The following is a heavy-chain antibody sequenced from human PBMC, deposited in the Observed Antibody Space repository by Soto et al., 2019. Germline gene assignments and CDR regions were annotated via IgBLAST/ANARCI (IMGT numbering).Heavy chain of an antibody. CDR1: GFTFSSYG. D-gene: IGHD1-26*01. CDR2: ISGSGGST. CDR3: AKASAPGGTYFPLWF. V-gene: IGHV3-23*01. J-gene: IGHJ4*02. Sequence: EVQLLESGGGLVQPGGSLKLCCAASGFTFSSYGMSWVRQAPGKGLEWVSSISGSGGSTYYADSVKGRFTISRDNSKNTLYLQMNSLRAEDTAVFFCAKASAPGGTYFPLWFWGQGTLVTVSS.